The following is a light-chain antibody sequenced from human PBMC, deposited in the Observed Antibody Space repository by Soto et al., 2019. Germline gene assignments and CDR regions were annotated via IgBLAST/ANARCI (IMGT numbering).Light chain of an antibody. V-gene: IGKV3-15*01. CDR1: QSVRSN. J-gene: IGKJ1*01. Sequence: IVMTQSPATVSASPGERATLSCRASQSVRSNLAWYQQKPGQAPRLLIYGASTRATGIPARFSGSGSGTEFTLSIGSLQSEDFAVYYCQQYNDWPPTFGQGTKVDIK. CDR2: GAS. CDR3: QQYNDWPPT.